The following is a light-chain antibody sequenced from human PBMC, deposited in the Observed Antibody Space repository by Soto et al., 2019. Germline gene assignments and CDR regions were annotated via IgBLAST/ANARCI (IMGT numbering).Light chain of an antibody. Sequence: EIVLTQSPGTLSLSPGERATLSCRASQSISSTYLTWYHQRPGQAPRLLIYDASRRATGIPDRFSGSGSGTEFSLTISRLEPEDFAVYYCLQDYNYPWTFGQGTKVDIK. CDR1: QSISSTY. V-gene: IGKV3-20*01. J-gene: IGKJ1*01. CDR2: DAS. CDR3: LQDYNYPWT.